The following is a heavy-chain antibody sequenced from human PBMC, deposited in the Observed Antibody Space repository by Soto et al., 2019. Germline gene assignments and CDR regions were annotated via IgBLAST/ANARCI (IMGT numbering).Heavy chain of an antibody. CDR1: EFTFVDYW. CDR2: IKQDGSEI. Sequence: PGGFLRLSCEASEFTFVDYWMSWVRQAPGKGLEWVTNIKQDGSEIYYVDSVKGRFTISRDNARNSLFLKMNRLRAEDTAVYFCARVRTVNYYGMDVWGRGTTVTVSS. J-gene: IGHJ6*02. CDR3: ARVRTVNYYGMDV. V-gene: IGHV3-7*05.